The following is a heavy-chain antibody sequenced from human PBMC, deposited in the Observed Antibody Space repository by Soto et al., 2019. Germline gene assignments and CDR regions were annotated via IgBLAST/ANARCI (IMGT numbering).Heavy chain of an antibody. Sequence: QVQLVQSGXXXKTPXAXVRVSCTASXXXXINYXXXXVRQAXGQGLEWMGWISAYNGNTNYEDNLQDRITMTTDSSTSTVSMEVRNLRSDDTAVYYCARVGTGYTSSSPHFFDYWGQGSLVTVSS. CDR3: ARVGTGYTSSSPHFFDY. V-gene: IGHV1-18*01. CDR1: XXXXINYX. J-gene: IGHJ4*02. D-gene: IGHD6-6*01. CDR2: ISAYNGNT.